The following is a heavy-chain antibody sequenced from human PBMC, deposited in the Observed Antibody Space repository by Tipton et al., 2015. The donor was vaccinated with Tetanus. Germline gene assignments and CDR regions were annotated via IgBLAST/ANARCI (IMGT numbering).Heavy chain of an antibody. V-gene: IGHV1-8*01. D-gene: IGHD6-13*01. CDR2: MDPKTGHA. Sequence: QSGAEVKKPGASVKVSCKAFAYAFASYDLNWVRQATGQGLEWSGYMDPKTGHATYAQKFQGRVTMTSNISITTAYMELRNLRSDDTAVYYCARGNRGSSWFLWGQGTLVTVSS. CDR1: AYAFASYD. CDR3: ARGNRGSSWFL. J-gene: IGHJ4*02.